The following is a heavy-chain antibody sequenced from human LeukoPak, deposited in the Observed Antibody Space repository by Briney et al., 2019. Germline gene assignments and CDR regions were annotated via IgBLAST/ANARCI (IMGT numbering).Heavy chain of an antibody. Sequence: SETLSLTCTVSGGSISNYYWSWIRQPAGKGLEWIGRIYTGGSTNYNPSLKSRVTMSVDTSKNQFSLKVCSVTAADTAVYYCARGGGTSWLDYWGQGTLVIVSS. CDR1: GGSISNYY. CDR3: ARGGGTSWLDY. J-gene: IGHJ4*02. V-gene: IGHV4-4*07. D-gene: IGHD6-13*01. CDR2: IYTGGST.